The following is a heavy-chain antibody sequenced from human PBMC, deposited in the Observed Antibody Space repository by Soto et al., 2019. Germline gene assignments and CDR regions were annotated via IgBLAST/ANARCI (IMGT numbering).Heavy chain of an antibody. CDR1: GFTFSSYA. J-gene: IGHJ4*02. CDR2: ISSNGGST. D-gene: IGHD4-17*01. V-gene: IGHV3-64*01. Sequence: EVQLVESGGGLVQPGGSLRLSCAASGFTFSSYAMHWVRQAPGKGLEYVSAISSNGGSTYYANSVKGRFTISRDNSKNTLYLQMGSLRAEDMAVYYCARELYLSYGDCVPLFFWGQGTLVTVSS. CDR3: ARELYLSYGDCVPLFF.